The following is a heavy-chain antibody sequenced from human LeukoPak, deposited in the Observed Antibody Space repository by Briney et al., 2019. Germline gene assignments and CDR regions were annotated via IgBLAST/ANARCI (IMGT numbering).Heavy chain of an antibody. CDR3: ARDTYYDYVWGSYRFDY. J-gene: IGHJ4*02. CDR1: GYTFTSYG. CDR2: ISAYNGNT. D-gene: IGHD3-16*02. Sequence: ATVKVSCKASGYTFTSYGISWVRQAPGQGLEWMGWISAYNGNTNYAQKLQGRVTMTTDTSTSTAHMELRSLRSDDTAVYYCARDTYYDYVWGSYRFDYWGQGTLVTVSS. V-gene: IGHV1-18*01.